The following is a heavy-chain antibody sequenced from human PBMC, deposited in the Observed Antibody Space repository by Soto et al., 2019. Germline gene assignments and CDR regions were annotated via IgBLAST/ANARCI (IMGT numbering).Heavy chain of an antibody. D-gene: IGHD6-13*01. Sequence: SETLSLTCTVSGASISDYYWSWIRQPAGKGLECIGRIYASENTNYNHSLKSRVTMSVDTSKNQFSLTLNSVTAAATAVYYYAREIRSALGTVEHWGRGTLVTFSS. CDR2: IYASENT. CDR3: AREIRSALGTVEH. CDR1: GASISDYY. J-gene: IGHJ4*02. V-gene: IGHV4-4*07.